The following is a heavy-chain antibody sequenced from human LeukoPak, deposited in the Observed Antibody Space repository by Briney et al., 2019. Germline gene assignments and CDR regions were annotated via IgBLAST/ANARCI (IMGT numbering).Heavy chain of an antibody. CDR1: GYTFTSYD. CDR2: MNPNSGNT. Sequence: ASVKVSCKASGYTFTSYDINWVRQATGQGLEWMGWMNPNSGNTGYAQKFQGRVTMTRNTSISTAYMELSSLRSEDTAVYYCAKDIHPGLDSGASCCFDYWGQGTPVTVSS. D-gene: IGHD3-22*01. J-gene: IGHJ4*02. CDR3: AKDIHPGLDSGASCCFDY. V-gene: IGHV1-8*01.